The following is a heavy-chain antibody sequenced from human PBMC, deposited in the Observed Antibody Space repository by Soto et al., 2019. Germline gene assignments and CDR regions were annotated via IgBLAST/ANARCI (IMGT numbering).Heavy chain of an antibody. CDR2: IYYSGST. CDR1: GGSISSGGYY. V-gene: IGHV4-31*03. J-gene: IGHJ5*02. D-gene: IGHD2-15*01. Sequence: SLTCTVSGGSISSGGYYWSWIRQHPGKGLEWIGYIYYSGSTYYNPSLKSRVTISVDTSKNQFSLKLSSVTAADTAVYYCAREPLYCSGGSCYSHWFDPWGQGTLVTVSS. CDR3: AREPLYCSGGSCYSHWFDP.